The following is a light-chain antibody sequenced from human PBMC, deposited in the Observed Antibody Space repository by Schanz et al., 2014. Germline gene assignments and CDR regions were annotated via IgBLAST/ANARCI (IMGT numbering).Light chain of an antibody. CDR1: SSDVGGYIY. J-gene: IGLJ3*02. CDR3: CSYAGSTNLR. V-gene: IGLV2-14*01. CDR2: DVS. Sequence: QSALTQPASVSGSPGQSITISCTGTSSDVGGYIYVSWYQQHPGKAPKLMIYDVSNRPSGITNRFSGSKSGNTASLTISGLQAEDEADYYCCSYAGSTNLRFGGGTKLTVL.